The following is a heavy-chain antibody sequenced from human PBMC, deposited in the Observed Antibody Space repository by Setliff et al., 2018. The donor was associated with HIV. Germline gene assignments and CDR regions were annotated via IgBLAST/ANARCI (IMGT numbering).Heavy chain of an antibody. J-gene: IGHJ6*03. V-gene: IGHV4-39*01. CDR1: GGSISSSSYY. CDR2: IYYRGST. Sequence: PSETLSLTCTVSGGSISSSSYYWGWIRQPPGKGLQWIGSIYYRGSTYYNPSLKSRVTISVDTSKNQFSLKLRSVTAADTALYYCARGRYGSRWYASDHYYIDVWGKGTTVTVSS. D-gene: IGHD6-13*01. CDR3: ARGRYGSRWYASDHYYIDV.